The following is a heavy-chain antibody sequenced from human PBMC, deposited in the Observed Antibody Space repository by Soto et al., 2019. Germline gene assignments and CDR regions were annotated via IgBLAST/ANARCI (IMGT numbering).Heavy chain of an antibody. D-gene: IGHD5-12*01. J-gene: IGHJ6*04. CDR1: GYSFTSYW. CDR2: IDPSDSYT. CDR3: ARPPYSGYDSVSGMDV. V-gene: IGHV5-10-1*01. Sequence: PGESLKISCKGSGYSFTSYWISWVRQMPGKGLEWMGRIDPSDSYTNYSPSFQGHVTISADKSISTAYLQWSSLKASDTAMYYCARPPYSGYDSVSGMDVWGKGTTVTVSS.